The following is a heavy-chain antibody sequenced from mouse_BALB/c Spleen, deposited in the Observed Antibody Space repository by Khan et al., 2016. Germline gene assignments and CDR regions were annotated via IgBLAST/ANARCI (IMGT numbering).Heavy chain of an antibody. Sequence: QVQLQQSGAELMKPGASVKISCKATGYTFSRYWIEWVKERPGHGLAWIGEILPGTGSTYYNEKLKGKATFTAETSSNTAYIQLSSLTSEDSAVYYCARGAYWGRGTLVTGSA. CDR2: ILPGTGST. CDR3: ARGAY. J-gene: IGHJ3*01. CDR1: GYTFSRYW. V-gene: IGHV1-9*01.